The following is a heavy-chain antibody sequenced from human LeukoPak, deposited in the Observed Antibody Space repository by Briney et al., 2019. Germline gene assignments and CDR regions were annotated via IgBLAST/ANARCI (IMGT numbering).Heavy chain of an antibody. CDR2: IYSGGST. CDR1: GFTVSSNY. J-gene: IGHJ3*02. CDR3: ARVGYSRTWHSGSAFDI. D-gene: IGHD6-13*01. V-gene: IGHV3-66*01. Sequence: PGGSLRLSCAASGFTVSSNYMSWVRQAPGKGLEWVSVIYSGGSTYYADSVKGRFTISRDNAQNSLYLKMNSLRAEDTAIYYCARVGYSRTWHSGSAFDIWGQGTMVTVSS.